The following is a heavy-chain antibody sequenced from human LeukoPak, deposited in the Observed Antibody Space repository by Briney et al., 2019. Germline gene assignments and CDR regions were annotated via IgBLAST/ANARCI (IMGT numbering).Heavy chain of an antibody. CDR1: GFTLSSYW. CDR2: IKQDGSEK. V-gene: IGHV3-7*03. J-gene: IGHJ6*02. D-gene: IGHD3-3*01. CDR3: ARVGLRFLDYYYYYGMDV. Sequence: GGSLRLSCAASGFTLSSYWMSWVRQAPGKGLEWVANIKQDGSEKYYVDSVKGRFTISRDNAKNSLYLQMNSLRAEDTAVYYCARVGLRFLDYYYYYGMDVWGQGTTVTVSS.